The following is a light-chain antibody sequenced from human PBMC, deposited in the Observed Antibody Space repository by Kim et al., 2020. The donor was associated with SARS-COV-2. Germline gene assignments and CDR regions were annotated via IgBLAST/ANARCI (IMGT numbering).Light chain of an antibody. CDR2: RAS. Sequence: SAAIGDRVAISCRACQRVGSWVAWYQQKPGRAPKFLIWRASSLESGVPSRFSGSGSGTEFTLTISSLQPDDFATYYCQQYFVIPRTFGQGTKLEI. CDR1: QRVGSW. V-gene: IGKV1-5*03. CDR3: QQYFVIPRT. J-gene: IGKJ2*01.